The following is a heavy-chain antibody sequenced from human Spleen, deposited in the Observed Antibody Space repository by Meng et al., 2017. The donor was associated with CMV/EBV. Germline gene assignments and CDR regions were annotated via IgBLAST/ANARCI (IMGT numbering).Heavy chain of an antibody. CDR2: ISYDGSNK. V-gene: IGHV3-30*04. D-gene: IGHD6-19*01. CDR1: GFTFSGYA. Sequence: SCAASGFTFSGYAMHWVRQAPGRGLEWVAVISYDGSNKYYADSVKGRFTISRDNSKNTLYLQMNSLRTEDTAVYYCARGYSSGWYGGDWGQGTLVTVSS. CDR3: ARGYSSGWYGGD. J-gene: IGHJ4*02.